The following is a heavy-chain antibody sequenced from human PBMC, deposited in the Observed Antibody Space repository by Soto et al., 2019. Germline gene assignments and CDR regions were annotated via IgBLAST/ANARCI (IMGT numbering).Heavy chain of an antibody. V-gene: IGHV4-31*03. CDR2: IYYSGST. CDR3: ARADFWYLDP. Sequence: PSETLSLTCTVSGGYISSGGYYWSWIRQHPGKGLEWIGYIYYSGSTYYNPSLKSRVTISVDTSKNQFSLKLSSVTAADTAVYYCARADFWYLDPWGQGTLVTVSS. J-gene: IGHJ5*02. D-gene: IGHD3-3*01. CDR1: GGYISSGGYY.